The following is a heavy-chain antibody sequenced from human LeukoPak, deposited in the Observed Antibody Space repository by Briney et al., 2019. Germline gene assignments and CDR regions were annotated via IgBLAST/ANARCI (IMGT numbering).Heavy chain of an antibody. CDR1: GFTFSSYS. J-gene: IGHJ4*02. Sequence: GGSLRLSCAASGFTFSSYSMNWVRQAPGKGLEWVSSISSSSSYIYYADSVKGRFAISRDNAKNYLYLQMNSLRAEDTAVLYLARDYSSSRFDYWGQGNPGTVSS. D-gene: IGHD6-13*01. CDR3: ARDYSSSRFDY. CDR2: ISSSSSYI. V-gene: IGHV3-21*01.